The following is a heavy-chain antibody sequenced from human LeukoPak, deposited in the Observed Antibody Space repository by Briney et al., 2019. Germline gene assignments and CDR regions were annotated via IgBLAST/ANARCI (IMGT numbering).Heavy chain of an antibody. V-gene: IGHV3-23*01. Sequence: PGGSLRLSCAASGFTFSSYAMSWVRQAPGKGLEGVSAISGSGGSTYYAASVKGRFTISRDNSKNTLYLQMNSLRAEDTAVYYCAKDPAHYYDSSGYSGYWGQGTLVTVSS. CDR2: ISGSGGST. D-gene: IGHD3-22*01. CDR1: GFTFSSYA. CDR3: AKDPAHYYDSSGYSGY. J-gene: IGHJ4*02.